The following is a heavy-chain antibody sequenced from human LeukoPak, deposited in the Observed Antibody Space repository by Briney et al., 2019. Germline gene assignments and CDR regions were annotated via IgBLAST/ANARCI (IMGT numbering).Heavy chain of an antibody. CDR2: IIPIFGTA. V-gene: IGHV1-69*13. CDR3: ARGYCSSTSCSHLGFDP. Sequence: SVKVSCKASGATFSSYAISWVRQAPGQGLEWMGGIIPIFGTANYAQKFQGRVTITADESTSTAYMELSSLRSEDTAVYYCARGYCSSTSCSHLGFDPWGQGTLVTVSS. CDR1: GATFSSYA. D-gene: IGHD2-2*01. J-gene: IGHJ5*02.